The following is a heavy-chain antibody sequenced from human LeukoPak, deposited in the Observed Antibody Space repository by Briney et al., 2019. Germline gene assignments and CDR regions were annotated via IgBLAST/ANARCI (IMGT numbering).Heavy chain of an antibody. CDR2: ISPSGTYI. Sequence: GGSLRLSCAASGFTFSSYSMNWVRQAPGKGLEWVSFISPSGTYIYYADSVKGRFSISRDNAKNSLYLQMDSLSAEDTAVYYCARLLGAGTTFDYWGQGAQVTVSS. D-gene: IGHD4-17*01. V-gene: IGHV3-21*01. J-gene: IGHJ4*02. CDR3: ARLLGAGTTFDY. CDR1: GFTFSSYS.